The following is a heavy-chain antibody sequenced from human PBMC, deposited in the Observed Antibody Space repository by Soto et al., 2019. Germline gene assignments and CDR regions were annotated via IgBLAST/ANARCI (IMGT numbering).Heavy chain of an antibody. CDR1: GFTFSSYS. Sequence: GGSLRLSCAASGFTFSSYSMNWVRQAPGKGLEWVSYISSSSSTIYYADSVKGRFTISRDNAKNSLYLQMNSLRDEDTAVYYCARERLWLGSGYYRAVGYYYGMDVWGQGTTVTVSS. CDR3: ARERLWLGSGYYRAVGYYYGMDV. J-gene: IGHJ6*02. CDR2: ISSSSSTI. D-gene: IGHD3-3*01. V-gene: IGHV3-48*02.